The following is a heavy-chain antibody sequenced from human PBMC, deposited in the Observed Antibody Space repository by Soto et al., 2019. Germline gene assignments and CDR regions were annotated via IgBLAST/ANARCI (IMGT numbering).Heavy chain of an antibody. V-gene: IGHV1-18*01. CDR2: ISAYNGNT. J-gene: IGHJ4*02. CDR1: VYTFTSYG. CDR3: GRDLGYYYNGTVYNYFDY. Sequence: AASVKVSCKASVYTFTSYGISWVRQAPGQGLEWMGWISAYNGNTNYAQKLQGRVTMTTDTSTSTAYMELRSLRSDDTAVYYCGRDLGYYYNGTVYNYFDYSGEATPFSV. D-gene: IGHD3-22*01.